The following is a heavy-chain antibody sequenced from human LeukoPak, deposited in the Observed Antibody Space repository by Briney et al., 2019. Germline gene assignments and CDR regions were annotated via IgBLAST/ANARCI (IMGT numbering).Heavy chain of an antibody. CDR3: ATLAVAVSQTTNWFDP. D-gene: IGHD6-19*01. V-gene: IGHV3-30*03. CDR1: GFTFSGYG. J-gene: IGHJ5*02. Sequence: PGGSLRLSCAASGFTFSGYGMHWVRQAPGKGLEWVAVISYDGSNKYYADSVKGRFTISRDKSKNTLYLQMNSLRAEDTAVYYCATLAVAVSQTTNWFDPWGQGTLVTVSS. CDR2: ISYDGSNK.